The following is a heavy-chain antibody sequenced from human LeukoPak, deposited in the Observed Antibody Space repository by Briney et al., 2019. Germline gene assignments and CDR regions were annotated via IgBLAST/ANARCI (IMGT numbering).Heavy chain of an antibody. CDR3: ARDRGGSPSYDILTGPSGFSGMDV. CDR1: GRSMSSGDYY. D-gene: IGHD3-9*01. J-gene: IGHJ6*02. Sequence: SETLSLTCTVSGRSMSSGDYYWSWIRQPPGKGLERIGYIYYSGSTYYNPSLKSRVTISVDTSKNQFSLKLSSVTAADTAVYYCARDRGGSPSYDILTGPSGFSGMDVWGQGTTVTVSS. V-gene: IGHV4-30-4*01. CDR2: IYYSGST.